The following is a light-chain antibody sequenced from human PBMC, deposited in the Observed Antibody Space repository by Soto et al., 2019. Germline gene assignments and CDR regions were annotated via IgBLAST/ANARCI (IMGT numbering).Light chain of an antibody. Sequence: DIQMTQSPSTLSASVGDRVTITFRASQIISSWLAWYQQKPGKAPKLLIYDASNLERGVPSRFSGSESGTEFNLTISSLQPDDFATYYYQQYNSYSPRTFGQGTKVEIK. J-gene: IGKJ1*01. V-gene: IGKV1-5*01. CDR3: QQYNSYSPRT. CDR2: DAS. CDR1: QIISSW.